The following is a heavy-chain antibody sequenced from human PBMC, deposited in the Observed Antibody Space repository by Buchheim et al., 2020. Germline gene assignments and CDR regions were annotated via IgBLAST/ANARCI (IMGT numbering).Heavy chain of an antibody. CDR1: GGSISNYY. CDR3: ARYSTTWYFGDIPYAMDV. D-gene: IGHD6-13*01. J-gene: IGHJ6*01. CDR2: IYYSGST. Sequence: QVQLQESGPRLVKPSETLSLTCFVSGGSISNYYWSWIRQPPGKGLEWIGYIYYSGSTNYNPSLKSRVTISVDTSKNQFSLKLSSVTAADTAVYYCARYSTTWYFGDIPYAMDVWGQGTT. V-gene: IGHV4-59*08.